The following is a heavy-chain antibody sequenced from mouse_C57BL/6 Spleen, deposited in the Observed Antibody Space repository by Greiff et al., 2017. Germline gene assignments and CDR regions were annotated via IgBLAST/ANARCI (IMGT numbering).Heavy chain of an antibody. CDR1: GYTFTSYW. CDR2: IDPSDSYT. V-gene: IGHV1-50*01. CDR3: ARRRVLDY. J-gene: IGHJ2*01. Sequence: QVQLQQPGAELVKPGASVKLSCKASGYTFTSYWMQWVKQRPGQGLEWIGEIDPSDSYTNYNQQFKGKATLTVDTSSSTAYMQLSSLTSEDSAVYYCARRRVLDYWGQGTTLTVSS.